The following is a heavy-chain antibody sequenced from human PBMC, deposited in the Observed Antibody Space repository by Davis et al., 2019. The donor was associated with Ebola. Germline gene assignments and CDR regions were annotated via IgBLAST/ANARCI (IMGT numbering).Heavy chain of an antibody. J-gene: IGHJ5*02. D-gene: IGHD3-10*01. CDR2: VSHGGVS. Sequence: SETLSLTCAVYGGSFSDYFWSWIRQSPGKGLEWIGKVSHGGVSDYNPSLKSRVTISVDTSKNQFSLKLSSVTAADTAVYYCARILGVRGVISWANWFDPWGQGTLVTVPS. CDR3: ARILGVRGVISWANWFDP. CDR1: GGSFSDYF. V-gene: IGHV4-34*01.